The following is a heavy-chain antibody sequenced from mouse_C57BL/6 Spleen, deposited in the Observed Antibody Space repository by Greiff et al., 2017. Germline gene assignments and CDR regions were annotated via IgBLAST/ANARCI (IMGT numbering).Heavy chain of an antibody. V-gene: IGHV1-64*01. CDR2: IHPNSGST. D-gene: IGHD2-5*01. CDR1: GYTFTSYW. Sequence: QVQLQQPGAELVKPGASVKLSCKASGYTFTSYWMHWVKQRPGQGLEWIGMIHPNSGSTNYNEKFKSKATLTVDKSSSTAYMQLSSLTSEDSAVYYGARSGYYSNYEGTYWGQGTLVTVSA. CDR3: ARSGYYSNYEGTY. J-gene: IGHJ3*01.